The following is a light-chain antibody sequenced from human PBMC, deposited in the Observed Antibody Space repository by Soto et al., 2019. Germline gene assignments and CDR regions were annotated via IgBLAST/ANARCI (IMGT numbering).Light chain of an antibody. CDR1: QSVSIN. Sequence: EIVMTQSPATLSVSPGERATLSCRASQSVSINLAWYQQKPGQAPGLLIYGASTRATGIPARFGGSGSGTEFTLTISSLQSEDFAVYYCQQYNNWPRTFGQGTKVEIK. J-gene: IGKJ1*01. CDR3: QQYNNWPRT. CDR2: GAS. V-gene: IGKV3-15*01.